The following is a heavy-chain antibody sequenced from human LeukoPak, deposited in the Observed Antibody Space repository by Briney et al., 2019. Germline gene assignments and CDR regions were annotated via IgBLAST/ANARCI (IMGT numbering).Heavy chain of an antibody. CDR2: ISAYNGNT. CDR1: GYTFTSYG. Sequence: ASVKVSCKASGYTFTSYGISWVRQAPGQGLEWMGWISAYNGNTNYARKLQGRVTMTTDTSTSTAYMELRSLRSDDTAVYYCARVTLDIVATSDDYWGQGTLVTVSS. CDR3: ARVTLDIVATSDDY. V-gene: IGHV1-18*01. D-gene: IGHD5-12*01. J-gene: IGHJ4*02.